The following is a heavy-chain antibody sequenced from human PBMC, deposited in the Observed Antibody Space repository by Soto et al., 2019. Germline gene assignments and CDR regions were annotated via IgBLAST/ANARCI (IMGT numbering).Heavy chain of an antibody. V-gene: IGHV1-2*04. CDR2: INPNSGGT. Sequence: GASVKVSCKASGYTFTGYYMRWVRQAPGQGLEWMGWINPNSGGTNYAQKFQGWVTMTRDTSISTAYMELSRLRSDDTAVYYCARDYCSGGSCYPYYYYYYMDVWGKGTTVTVS. CDR1: GYTFTGYY. CDR3: ARDYCSGGSCYPYYYYYYMDV. J-gene: IGHJ6*03. D-gene: IGHD2-15*01.